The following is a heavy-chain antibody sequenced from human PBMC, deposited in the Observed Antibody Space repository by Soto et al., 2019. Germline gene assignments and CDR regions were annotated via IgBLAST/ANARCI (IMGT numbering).Heavy chain of an antibody. CDR3: ARLASGKFDF. CDR1: GFTFSSYA. V-gene: IGHV3-23*01. CDR2: ISESGGGT. Sequence: EVQVLESGGGLVQPGGSLRLSCAASGFTFSSYAMSCVRQAPGKGLEWVSSISESGGGTYYADSVKGRFTISRDNSKNTMYLQMHSLTAEDTAVDYCARLASGKFDFWGQGTLVTVSS. D-gene: IGHD3-10*01. J-gene: IGHJ4*02.